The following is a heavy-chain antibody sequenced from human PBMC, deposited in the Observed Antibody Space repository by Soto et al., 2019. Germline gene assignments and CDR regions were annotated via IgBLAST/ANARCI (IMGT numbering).Heavy chain of an antibody. J-gene: IGHJ4*02. CDR1: GFTFDDYA. CDR3: AKGEDRGYSFGPDH. CDR2: ISWNSGSI. D-gene: IGHD5-18*01. Sequence: EVQLVESGGGLVQPGRSLRLSCAASGFTFDDYAIHWVRQVSGKGLEWVSGISWNSGSIGYADSVKGRFTISRDNAKKSLYLRMNSLRAEDTALYFCAKGEDRGYSFGPDHWGQGTLVTVSS. V-gene: IGHV3-9*01.